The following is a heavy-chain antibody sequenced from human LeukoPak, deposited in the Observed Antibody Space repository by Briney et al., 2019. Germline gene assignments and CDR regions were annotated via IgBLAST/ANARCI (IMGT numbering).Heavy chain of an antibody. CDR3: ARGILQQQLVAN. D-gene: IGHD6-13*01. Sequence: ASVKVSCKASGYTFNDYYIHWVRQAPGLGLEWMGWVNPKTGRTKYAQKLQARVTMTSDTSIVTAYMELSSLKSDDTATYYCARGILQQQLVANWGQGTLVTVSS. CDR2: VNPKTGRT. J-gene: IGHJ4*02. CDR1: GYTFNDYY. V-gene: IGHV1-2*02.